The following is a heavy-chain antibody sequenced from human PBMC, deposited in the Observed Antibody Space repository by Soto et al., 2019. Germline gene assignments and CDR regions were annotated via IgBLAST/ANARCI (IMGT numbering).Heavy chain of an antibody. Sequence: GGSLRLSCAASGFTFRSYWIHWVRQPPGKGLVWVSRINSDGSSTAYAGSVKGRFTISRDNAKNTLYLQMNSLRAEDTAVYYCIVWSGYSLGHFKLWGQGTLVTVSS. CDR2: INSDGSST. CDR3: IVWSGYSLGHFKL. D-gene: IGHD3-3*01. V-gene: IGHV3-74*01. J-gene: IGHJ1*01. CDR1: GFTFRSYW.